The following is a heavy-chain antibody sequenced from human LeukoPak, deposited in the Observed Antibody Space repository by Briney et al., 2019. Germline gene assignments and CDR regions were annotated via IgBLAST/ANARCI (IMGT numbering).Heavy chain of an antibody. CDR3: ARELLWFGEDYYGMDV. CDR2: ISSSSSYI. V-gene: IGHV3-21*01. CDR1: GFTFSSYS. Sequence: GGSLRLSCAASGFTFSSYSMNWVRQAPGKGLEWVSSISSSSSYIHYASSVKGRFTISRDNAKNSLYLQMNSLRAEDTAVYYCARELLWFGEDYYGMDVWGKGTTVTVSS. J-gene: IGHJ6*04. D-gene: IGHD3-10*01.